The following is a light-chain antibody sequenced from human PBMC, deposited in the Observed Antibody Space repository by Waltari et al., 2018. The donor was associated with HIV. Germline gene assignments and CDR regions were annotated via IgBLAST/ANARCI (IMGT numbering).Light chain of an antibody. CDR3: QQYDTYPLT. Sequence: DIQMTQSPSTLSASVGDRVTITCRASQSISGGLACYQKRPGQAPKLLIYKASSLESGVPSRFSGSESGTEFTLAISSLQPDDFATYYCQQYDTYPLTFGGGTKVEIK. CDR1: QSISGG. V-gene: IGKV1-5*03. CDR2: KAS. J-gene: IGKJ4*01.